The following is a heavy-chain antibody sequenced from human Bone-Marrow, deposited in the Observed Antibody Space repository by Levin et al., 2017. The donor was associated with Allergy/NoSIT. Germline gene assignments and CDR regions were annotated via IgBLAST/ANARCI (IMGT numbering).Heavy chain of an antibody. CDR1: GFTFSNYA. V-gene: IGHV3-30-3*01. CDR2: TSHDGSGE. J-gene: IGHJ3*01. CDR3: VRAGESGAVQWFGEVPLMFDFDV. Sequence: GESLKISCVASGFTFSNYAMHWIRQAPGKGLEWVAVTSHDGSGEVYVDSVKGRFTVSRDNPKNTLYLQMSDLKVDDAAAYYSVRAGESGAVQWFGEVPLMFDFDVWGRGTMVTVSS. D-gene: IGHD3-10*01.